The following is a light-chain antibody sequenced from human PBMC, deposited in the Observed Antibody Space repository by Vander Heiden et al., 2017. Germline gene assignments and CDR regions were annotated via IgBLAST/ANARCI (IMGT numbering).Light chain of an antibody. Sequence: DIVMTQSPDSLAVSLGERATINCKSSQSVLYSSNNKNYLAWYQQKPGQPPKLLIYWGSTRESGVPDRFSGSGSATDFTLTISSLQAEDVAVYYCQQYYSTLWTFGQGTKVEI. CDR3: QQYYSTLWT. J-gene: IGKJ1*01. CDR2: WGS. V-gene: IGKV4-1*01. CDR1: QSVLYSSNNKNY.